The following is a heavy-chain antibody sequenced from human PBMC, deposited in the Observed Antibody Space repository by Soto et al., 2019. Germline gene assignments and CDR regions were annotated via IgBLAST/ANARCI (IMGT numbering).Heavy chain of an antibody. D-gene: IGHD3-22*01. CDR3: ARAGISGYYLDY. CDR1: GGTFSSYG. J-gene: IGHJ4*02. V-gene: IGHV1-18*01. CDR2: ISTYNGNT. Sequence: ASVKVSCKASGGTFSSYGLSWVRQAPGQGLEWMGWISTYNGNTNYAQKLQGRVTMTTDATTSTAYMELRSLRSDDTAVYYCARAGISGYYLDYWGQGMLVTVSS.